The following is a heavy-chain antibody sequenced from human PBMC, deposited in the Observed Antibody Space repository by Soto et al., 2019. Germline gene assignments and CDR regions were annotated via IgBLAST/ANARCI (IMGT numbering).Heavy chain of an antibody. CDR1: GFTFSSYA. CDR3: AKAGDFYASGGLDS. D-gene: IGHD2-15*01. CDR2: ISGSGGST. V-gene: IGHV3-23*01. J-gene: IGHJ4*02. Sequence: GGSLRLSCAVSGFTFSSYAMSWVRQAPGKGLEWVSTISGSGGSTHYADSVKGRFTISRDNSKSTLYMQMNSLRAEDTAVYYCAKAGDFYASGGLDSWGQGTLVTVS.